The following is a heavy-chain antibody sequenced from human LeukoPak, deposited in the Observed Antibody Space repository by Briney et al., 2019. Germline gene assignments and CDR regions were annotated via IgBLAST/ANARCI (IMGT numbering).Heavy chain of an antibody. CDR2: IYYSGST. D-gene: IGHD6-13*01. J-gene: IGHJ4*02. CDR1: GGSISSYY. CDR3: ARGGIAAAIDY. V-gene: IGHV4-59*01. Sequence: KPSETLSLTCTVSGGSISSYYWSWIRQPPGKGLEWIGYIYYSGSTNYNPSLKSRVTISVDTSKNQFSLKLSSVTAADTAVYYCARGGIAAAIDYWGQGTLVTVS.